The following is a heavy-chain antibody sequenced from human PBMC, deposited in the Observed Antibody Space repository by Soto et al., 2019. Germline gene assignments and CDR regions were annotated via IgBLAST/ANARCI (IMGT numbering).Heavy chain of an antibody. Sequence: QVQLVQSGAEVKKPGASVKVSCKVSGYTLTELSMHWVRQAPGKGLEWMGGFDPEDGETIYAQKIPXRVTMTEDTSXXTXYXALSSLRSEDTAVYYCATMGYCSSTSCYARDNWFDPWGQGTLVTVSS. CDR1: GYTLTELS. CDR2: FDPEDGET. CDR3: ATMGYCSSTSCYARDNWFDP. J-gene: IGHJ5*02. V-gene: IGHV1-24*01. D-gene: IGHD2-2*01.